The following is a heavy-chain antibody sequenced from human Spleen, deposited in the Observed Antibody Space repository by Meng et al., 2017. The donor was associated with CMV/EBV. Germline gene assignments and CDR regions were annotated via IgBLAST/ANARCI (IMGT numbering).Heavy chain of an antibody. D-gene: IGHD3-3*01. CDR3: AREQRFYNVLSGYSPAHYFDS. J-gene: IGHJ4*02. CDR2: INEDGSEK. Sequence: GESLKISCAASEFTLSYYWVTWVRQAPGKGLEWVANINEDGSEKYYVDSVKGRFTISRDNAKNSLYLQMNSLRAEDTAVYYCAREQRFYNVLSGYSPAHYFDSWGQGTLVTVSS. CDR1: EFTLSYYW. V-gene: IGHV3-7*01.